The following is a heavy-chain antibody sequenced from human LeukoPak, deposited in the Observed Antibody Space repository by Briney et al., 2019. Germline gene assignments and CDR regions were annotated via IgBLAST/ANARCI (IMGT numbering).Heavy chain of an antibody. CDR1: GGSISSVGYY. Sequence: PSDTLSLICTVSGGSISSVGYYWSWIRQHPGKGLEWIGYIYYSGSTYYNPSLKSRVTISVDTSKNQFSLKLSSVTAADTAVYYCARAPWATVALFDYWGQGTLVTVSS. J-gene: IGHJ4*02. D-gene: IGHD4-23*01. CDR2: IYYSGST. V-gene: IGHV4-31*03. CDR3: ARAPWATVALFDY.